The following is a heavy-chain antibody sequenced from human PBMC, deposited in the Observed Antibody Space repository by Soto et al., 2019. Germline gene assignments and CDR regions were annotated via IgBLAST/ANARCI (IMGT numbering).Heavy chain of an antibody. CDR1: GFAFSRYG. CDR2: ISGSGYSI. CDR3: SRFGPGADY. J-gene: IGHJ4*01. Sequence: EVQLLESGGASVQPGGAVRLSCVVSGFAFSRYGMNWVRRAPGKGLEWVAHISGSGYSINYAESVKGRFTISRDNSKGTLYLQMNSLTVEDTALYYCSRFGPGADYWGQGTLVTVSS. D-gene: IGHD3-3*01. V-gene: IGHV3-23*01.